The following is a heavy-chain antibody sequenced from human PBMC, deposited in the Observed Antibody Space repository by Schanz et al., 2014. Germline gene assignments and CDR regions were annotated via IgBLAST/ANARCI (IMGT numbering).Heavy chain of an antibody. D-gene: IGHD3-3*01. J-gene: IGHJ4*02. CDR2: ISTFRNEDT. Sequence: QVQLVQSGGEMKKPGASVKVSCKASGYDFHIYAYSWVRQAPGQGPEFMGWISTFRNEDTNSAQRFQGRLTMTTDTSTSTAYMELRSLRSDDTAVYYCARGFDFWDRWGQGTLVIVSS. CDR1: GYDFHIYA. V-gene: IGHV1-18*01. CDR3: ARGFDFWDR.